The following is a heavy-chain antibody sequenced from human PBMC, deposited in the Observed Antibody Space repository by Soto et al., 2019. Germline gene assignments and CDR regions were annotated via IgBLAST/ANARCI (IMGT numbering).Heavy chain of an antibody. V-gene: IGHV1-3*01. D-gene: IGHD5-18*01. Sequence: ASVKVSCKASGYTFTSYAMLWVRQAPGQRLEWMGWINAGNGNTKYSQKFQGRVTITRDTSASTAYMELSSLRSEDTAVYYCASDPGYSFGNTWGKGTLVPVPS. CDR3: ASDPGYSFGNT. J-gene: IGHJ5*02. CDR2: INAGNGNT. CDR1: GYTFTSYA.